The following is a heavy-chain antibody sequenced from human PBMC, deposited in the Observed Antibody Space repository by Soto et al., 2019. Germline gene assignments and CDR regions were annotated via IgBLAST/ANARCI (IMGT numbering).Heavy chain of an antibody. V-gene: IGHV3-23*01. D-gene: IGHD1-1*01. Sequence: GGSLRLSCASSGFTFSSYAMSWVRQAPGKGLEWVSAISGSGDSTYYADSVKGRFTISRDNSKNTLYLQVHSLRAEDTAVYYCAKDPYTGTTRVYYMDVWGKGTTVTVS. CDR1: GFTFSSYA. J-gene: IGHJ6*03. CDR3: AKDPYTGTTRVYYMDV. CDR2: ISGSGDST.